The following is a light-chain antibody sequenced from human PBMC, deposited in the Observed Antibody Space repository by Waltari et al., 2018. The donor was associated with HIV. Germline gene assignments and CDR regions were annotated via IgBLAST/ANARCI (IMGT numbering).Light chain of an antibody. CDR3: QQYIRWPLT. CDR1: ESLSAN. CDR2: DTS. V-gene: IGKV3-15*01. J-gene: IGKJ4*01. Sequence: VVLTQFPATLSVSPGDTATRSCSASESLSANLAWYQQKPGQAPRLLIHDTSTRATGVPTRFGGSRSGTDFTLTISSLRPEDIAVYYCQQYIRWPLTFGGGTKVEIK.